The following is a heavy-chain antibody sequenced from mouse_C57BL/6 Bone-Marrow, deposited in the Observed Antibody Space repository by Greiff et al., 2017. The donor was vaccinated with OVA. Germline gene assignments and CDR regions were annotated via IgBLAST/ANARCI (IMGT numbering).Heavy chain of an antibody. V-gene: IGHV1-55*01. CDR2: IYPGSGST. CDR3: ARSPFIPRDFDV. Sequence: VQLQQSGAELVKPGASVKMSCKASGYTFTSYWITWVKQRPGQGLEWIGDIYPGSGSTNYNEKFKSKATLTVDTSSSTAYMQLSSLTSEDSAVYYCARSPFIPRDFDVWGTGTTVTVSS. J-gene: IGHJ1*03. CDR1: GYTFTSYW. D-gene: IGHD1-1*01.